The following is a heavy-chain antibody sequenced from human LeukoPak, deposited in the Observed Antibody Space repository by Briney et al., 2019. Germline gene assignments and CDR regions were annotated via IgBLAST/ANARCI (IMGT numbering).Heavy chain of an antibody. CDR3: ARDYGGGYYYYMDV. CDR1: GFTVSSNY. CDR2: IYSGGST. D-gene: IGHD4-17*01. J-gene: IGHJ6*03. V-gene: IGHV3-66*01. Sequence: GGSLRLSCAASGFTVSSNYMSWVRQAPGKGLEWVSVIYSGGSTYYADFVKGRFTISRDNSKNTLYLQMNSLRAEDTAVYYCARDYGGGYYYYMDVWGKGTTVTISS.